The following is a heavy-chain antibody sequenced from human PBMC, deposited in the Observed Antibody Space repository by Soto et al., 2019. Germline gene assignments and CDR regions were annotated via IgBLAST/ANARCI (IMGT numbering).Heavy chain of an antibody. CDR1: GFTFDDYA. V-gene: IGHV3-9*01. CDR2: ISWNSGSI. CDR3: AKDKPGNSSGWYGFDY. J-gene: IGHJ4*02. D-gene: IGHD6-19*01. Sequence: EVQLVESGGGLVQPGRFLRLSCVASGFTFDDYAMHWVRQAPGKGLEWVSGISWNSGSIGYADSVKGRFTISRDNAKNSLYLQMNSLRAEDTALYYCAKDKPGNSSGWYGFDYWGQGTLVTVSS.